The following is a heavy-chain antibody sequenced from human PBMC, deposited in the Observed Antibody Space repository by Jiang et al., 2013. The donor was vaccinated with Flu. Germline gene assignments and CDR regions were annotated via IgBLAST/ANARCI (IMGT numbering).Heavy chain of an antibody. CDR3: ARQERVVVAATPLWWFDP. CDR1: GGSISSGGYY. V-gene: IGHV4-31*03. D-gene: IGHD2-15*01. Sequence: GLVKPSQTLSLTCTVSGGSISSGGYYWSWIRQHPGKGLEWIGYIYYSGSTYYNPSLKSRVTISVDTSKNQFSLKLSSVTAADTAVYYCARQERVVVAATPLWWFDPWGQGTLVTVSS. J-gene: IGHJ5*02. CDR2: IYYSGST.